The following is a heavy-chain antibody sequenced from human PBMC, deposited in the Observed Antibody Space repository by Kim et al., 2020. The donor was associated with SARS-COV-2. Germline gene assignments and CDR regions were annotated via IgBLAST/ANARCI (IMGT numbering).Heavy chain of an antibody. Sequence: FQGRVTMTRDTSISTAYMELSRLRSDDTAVYYCARDGDGYSSGWYAGFDYWGQGTLVTVSS. CDR3: ARDGDGYSSGWYAGFDY. J-gene: IGHJ4*02. D-gene: IGHD6-19*01. V-gene: IGHV1-2*02.